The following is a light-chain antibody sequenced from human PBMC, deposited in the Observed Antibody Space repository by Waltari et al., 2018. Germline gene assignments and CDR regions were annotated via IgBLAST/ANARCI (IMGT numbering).Light chain of an antibody. CDR2: SNS. J-gene: IGLJ1*01. CDR1: SSNIGSGYD. Sequence: QSVLTQPPSVSGAPGQRVTISCTGSSSNIGSGYDVHWYQQLPGRAPKILIYSNSKRPSGVPDRFSGSKSGTSASLAITGLQAEDEADYYCQSYDSSLSGCVFGTGTKVTVL. V-gene: IGLV1-40*01. CDR3: QSYDSSLSGCV.